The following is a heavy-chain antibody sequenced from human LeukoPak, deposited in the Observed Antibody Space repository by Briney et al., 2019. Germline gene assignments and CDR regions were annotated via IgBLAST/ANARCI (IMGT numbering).Heavy chain of an antibody. V-gene: IGHV3-48*03. Sequence: GGSLRLSCAVSGFTFSSYEMNWVRQAPGKGLEWVSYISSSGFNIYYADSVKGRFTISRDNAKNSLYLQMNSLRAEDTAIYYCAKEYTGAFSPFPSYFDNWGQGTLVTVSS. J-gene: IGHJ4*02. CDR2: ISSSGFNI. CDR3: AKEYTGAFSPFPSYFDN. CDR1: GFTFSSYE. D-gene: IGHD1-26*01.